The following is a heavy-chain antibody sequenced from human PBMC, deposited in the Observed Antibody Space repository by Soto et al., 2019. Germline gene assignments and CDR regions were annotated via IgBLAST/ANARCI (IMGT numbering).Heavy chain of an antibody. Sequence: GASVKVSCKASGYTFTRYYMHWVRQAPGQGLEWMGIINPSGDATSYAEKFQGRLTMTKDTSTSTVYMEMSSLRSEDTAVYYCARDLTREGDYYDRSGYYLDYWGQGTLVTVSS. D-gene: IGHD3-22*01. CDR1: GYTFTRYY. CDR2: INPSGDAT. J-gene: IGHJ4*02. V-gene: IGHV1-46*01. CDR3: ARDLTREGDYYDRSGYYLDY.